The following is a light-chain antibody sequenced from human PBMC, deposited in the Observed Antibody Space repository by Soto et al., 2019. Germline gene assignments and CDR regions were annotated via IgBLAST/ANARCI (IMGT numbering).Light chain of an antibody. CDR3: SLYTSSDTPYV. CDR2: VVS. CDR1: SSDVGAYDY. V-gene: IGLV2-14*01. J-gene: IGLJ1*01. Sequence: QSALTQPASVSGSPGQSITISCTGTSSDVGAYDYVSWYQQHPDKAPKLIIYVVSNRPSGVSNRFSGSKSGNTASLTISGLQAEDEDDYYCSLYTSSDTPYVFGTGTNLTVL.